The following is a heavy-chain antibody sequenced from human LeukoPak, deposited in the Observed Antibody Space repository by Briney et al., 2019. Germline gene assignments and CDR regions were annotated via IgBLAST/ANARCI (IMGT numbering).Heavy chain of an antibody. CDR2: IYHSGST. D-gene: IGHD3-22*01. V-gene: IGHV4-4*02. CDR1: GGSISSSKW. J-gene: IGHJ4*02. Sequence: SETLSLTCAVSGGSISSSKWRSWVRQPPGKGLEWIGEIYHSGSTNYNPSLKSRVTISVDKSKNQFSLKLSSVTAADTAVYYCARSYRGGSGYPENPAYDYWGQGTLVTVSS. CDR3: ARSYRGGSGYPENPAYDY.